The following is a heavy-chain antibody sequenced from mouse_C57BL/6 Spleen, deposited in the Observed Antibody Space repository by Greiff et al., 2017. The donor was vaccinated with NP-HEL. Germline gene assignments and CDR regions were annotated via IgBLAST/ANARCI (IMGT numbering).Heavy chain of an antibody. CDR1: GYTFTSYW. D-gene: IGHD1-1*01. V-gene: IGHV1-55*01. CDR2: IYPGSGST. CDR3: ARERAYYGSSYGDFDY. J-gene: IGHJ2*01. Sequence: QVQLQQPGAELVKPGASVKMSCKASGYTFTSYWITWVKQRPGQGLEWIGDIYPGSGSTNYNEKFKSKATLTVDTSSSTAYMQLSSLTSEDSAVYYWARERAYYGSSYGDFDYWGQGTTLTVSS.